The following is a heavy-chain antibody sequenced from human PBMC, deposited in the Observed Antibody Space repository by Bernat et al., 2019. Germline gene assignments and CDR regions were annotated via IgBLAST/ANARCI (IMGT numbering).Heavy chain of an antibody. V-gene: IGHV3-30-3*01. CDR2: ISYDGSNK. Sequence: VQLLESGGGLVQPGGSLRLSCAASGFTFSSYAMSWVRQAPGKGLEWVAVISYDGSNKYYADSVKGRFTISRDNSKNTLYLQMNSLRAEDTAVYYCARSRNDGYYDFWSGYWYYFDYWGQGTLVTVSS. J-gene: IGHJ4*02. CDR3: ARSRNDGYYDFWSGYWYYFDY. D-gene: IGHD3-3*01. CDR1: GFTFSSYA.